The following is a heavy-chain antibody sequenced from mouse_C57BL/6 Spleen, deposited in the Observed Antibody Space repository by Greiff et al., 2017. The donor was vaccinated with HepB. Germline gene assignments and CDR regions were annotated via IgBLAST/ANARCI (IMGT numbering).Heavy chain of an antibody. CDR2: IYPRSGNT. D-gene: IGHD1-1*01. CDR1: GYTFTSYG. CDR3: ASHYYGSSYVRGYAMDY. J-gene: IGHJ4*01. Sequence: VQLQESGAELARPGASVKLSCKASGYTFTSYGISWVKQRTGQGLEWIGEIYPRSGNTYYNEKFKGKATLTADKSSSTAYMELRSLTSEDSAVYFCASHYYGSSYVRGYAMDYWGQGTSVTVSS. V-gene: IGHV1-81*01.